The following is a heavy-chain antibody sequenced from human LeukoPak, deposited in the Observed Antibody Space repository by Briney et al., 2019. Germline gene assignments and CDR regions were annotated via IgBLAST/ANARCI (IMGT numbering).Heavy chain of an antibody. J-gene: IGHJ4*02. D-gene: IGHD4-23*01. CDR2: IASDGSST. CDR1: GFTFSSYW. V-gene: IGHV3-74*01. Sequence: GGSLRLSCAASGFTFSSYWMNWVRQAPGKGLVWVSRIASDGSSTTYADSVKGRFSISRDNAKNTLYLQMNSLRVEDTAVYYCARGRPHGNDYWGEGTLVTVSS. CDR3: ARGRPHGNDY.